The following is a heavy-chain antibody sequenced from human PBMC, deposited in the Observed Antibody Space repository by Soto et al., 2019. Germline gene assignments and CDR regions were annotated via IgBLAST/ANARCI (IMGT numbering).Heavy chain of an antibody. V-gene: IGHV3-23*01. CDR3: ASRRSSGWLLPFDY. Sequence: EVQLLESGGGLVQPGGSLRLSCAASGFTFSTYAMSWVRQAPGKGLEWVSGISGSGARTYYADSVKGRFTISRDNSKNTLYLQMDSLRAGDTALFSCASRRSSGWLLPFDYWGQGTLVTVSS. CDR1: GFTFSTYA. CDR2: ISGSGART. D-gene: IGHD6-19*01. J-gene: IGHJ4*02.